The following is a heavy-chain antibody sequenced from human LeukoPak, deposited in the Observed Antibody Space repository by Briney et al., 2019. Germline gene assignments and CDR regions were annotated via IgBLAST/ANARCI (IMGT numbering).Heavy chain of an antibody. CDR1: GFTFSSYS. Sequence: PGGSLRLSCAASGFTFSSYSMNWVRQAPGKGLEWVSYISSSSSTIYYADSLKGRFTISRDSAKNSLYLQMNSLRAEDTAVYYCARYGDHDAFDIWGQGTMVTVSS. J-gene: IGHJ3*02. CDR2: ISSSSSTI. D-gene: IGHD4-17*01. CDR3: ARYGDHDAFDI. V-gene: IGHV3-48*04.